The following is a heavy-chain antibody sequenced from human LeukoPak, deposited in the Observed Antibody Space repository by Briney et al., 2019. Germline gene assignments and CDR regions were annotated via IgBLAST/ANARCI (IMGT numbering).Heavy chain of an antibody. V-gene: IGHV4-39*01. Sequence: PPETPCHTRTVSGGSISSSSHYWGWIRQPPGRGLEWIGSIYYSGNTYYNPSLKSRVTISVDTSKNQFSLKLSSVTAADTAVYYCARGTILDYWGQ. J-gene: IGHJ4*02. D-gene: IGHD3-3*01. CDR1: GGSISSSSHY. CDR3: ARGTILDY. CDR2: IYYSGNT.